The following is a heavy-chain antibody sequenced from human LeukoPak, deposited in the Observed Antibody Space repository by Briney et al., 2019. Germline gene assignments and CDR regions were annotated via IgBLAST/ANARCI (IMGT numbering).Heavy chain of an antibody. Sequence: GGSLRLSCAASGFTFSTYTMNWARQAPGKGLEWVANIKQDGSETYYVDSVRGRFTISRDNAKNSLFVQMNSLRAEDTAVYYCARVATVSTYLFDFWGQGTLVTVSS. J-gene: IGHJ4*02. V-gene: IGHV3-7*05. CDR2: IKQDGSET. D-gene: IGHD5/OR15-5a*01. CDR1: GFTFSTYT. CDR3: ARVATVSTYLFDF.